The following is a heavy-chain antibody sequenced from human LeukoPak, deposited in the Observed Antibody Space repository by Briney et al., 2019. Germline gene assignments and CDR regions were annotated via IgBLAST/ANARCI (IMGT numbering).Heavy chain of an antibody. CDR1: GYTFTGYY. D-gene: IGHD2-21*02. CDR2: INPNSGGT. V-gene: IGHV1-2*02. CDR3: ARDCGDWDAFDI. Sequence: GASVKASCKASGYTFTGYYMHWVRQAPGQGLEWMGWINPNSGGTNYAQKFQGRVTMNRDTSIRTAYMELSRLRSDDTAVYYCARDCGDWDAFDIWGQGTMVSVSS. J-gene: IGHJ3*02.